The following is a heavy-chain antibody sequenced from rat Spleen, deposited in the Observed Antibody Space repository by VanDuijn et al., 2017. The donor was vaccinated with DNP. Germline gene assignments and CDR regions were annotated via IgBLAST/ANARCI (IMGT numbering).Heavy chain of an antibody. V-gene: IGHV5-25*01. Sequence: EVQLVESGGGLVQPGRSMKLSCAASGFTFSNYYMAWVRQAPTKGLEWVASISTSGGSTYYRDSVKGRFTVSRDNAKSTLYLQMDSLRSEDTATYYCARHGGDYWGQGVMVTVSS. CDR1: GFTFSNYY. J-gene: IGHJ2*01. CDR3: ARHGGDY. CDR2: ISTSGGST.